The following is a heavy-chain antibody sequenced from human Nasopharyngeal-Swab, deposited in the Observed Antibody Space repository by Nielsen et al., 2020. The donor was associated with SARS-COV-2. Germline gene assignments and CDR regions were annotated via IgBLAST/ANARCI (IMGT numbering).Heavy chain of an antibody. D-gene: IGHD6-19*01. V-gene: IGHV3-7*05. Sequence: GESLKISCAASGFTFSSYWMSWVRQAPGKGLEWVANIKQDGSEKYYVDSVKGRFTISRDNAKNSLYLQMNSLRAEDTAVYYCARDSPVEQWLLPNAFDIWGQGTMVTVSS. CDR2: IKQDGSEK. CDR3: ARDSPVEQWLLPNAFDI. CDR1: GFTFSSYW. J-gene: IGHJ3*02.